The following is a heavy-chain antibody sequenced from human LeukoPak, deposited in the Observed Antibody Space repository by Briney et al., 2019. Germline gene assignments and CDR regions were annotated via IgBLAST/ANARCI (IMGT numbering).Heavy chain of an antibody. CDR1: GFTFSSYG. CDR2: ISYDGSNK. D-gene: IGHD6-19*01. J-gene: IGHJ4*02. CDR3: AKDKDSGEPVAGPSFFDY. V-gene: IGHV3-30*18. Sequence: PGGSLRLSCAASGFTFSSYGVHWVRQAPGKGLEGVAVISYDGSNKYYADSVKGRFTISRDNSKNTLYLQMNSLRAEDTAVYYCAKDKDSGEPVAGPSFFDYWGQGTLVTVSS.